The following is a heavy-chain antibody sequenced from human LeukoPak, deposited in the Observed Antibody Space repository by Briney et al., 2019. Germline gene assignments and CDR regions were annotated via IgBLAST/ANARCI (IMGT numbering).Heavy chain of an antibody. V-gene: IGHV3-30-3*01. CDR2: ISYDGSNK. Sequence: GRSLRLSCAASGFTFSSYAMHWVRQAPGKGLEWVAVISYDGSNKYYADSVKGRFTISRDNSKNTLYLQMNSLRAEDTAVYYCAKDREPYSSGWYHYFDYWGQGTLVTVSS. D-gene: IGHD6-19*01. J-gene: IGHJ4*02. CDR1: GFTFSSYA. CDR3: AKDREPYSSGWYHYFDY.